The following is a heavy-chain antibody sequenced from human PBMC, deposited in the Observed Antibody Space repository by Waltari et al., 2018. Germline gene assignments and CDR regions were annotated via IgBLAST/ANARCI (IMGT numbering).Heavy chain of an antibody. CDR1: GYSFPGTW. D-gene: IGHD2-15*01. V-gene: IGHV1-2*02. J-gene: IGHJ4*02. Sequence: VQLVQSGAELREPGASVKVSCKASGYSFPGTWIHWVRQAPGQGLEWMGWINPNSGITNYAQKFQGRVTMTRDTSISTAYVELSSLRIDDTAVYYCATKGVVLPATFDYWGQGTLVTVSS. CDR2: INPNSGIT. CDR3: ATKGVVLPATFDY.